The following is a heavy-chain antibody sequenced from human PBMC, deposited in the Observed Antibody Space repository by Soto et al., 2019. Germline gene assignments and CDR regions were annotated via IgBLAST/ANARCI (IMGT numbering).Heavy chain of an antibody. J-gene: IGHJ4*02. V-gene: IGHV1-69*01. CDR3: ARGEGYTGTPYAGFDF. Sequence: QVHLVQSGAEVRKPGSSVKVSCKASGGTFSTYAFSWVRQAPGQGLEWVGGIIPVFGATFYVQKFHGRVNVTADESTTTVYIALSSLRSEDTGLYYCARGEGYTGTPYAGFDFWGQGPQIAVAS. CDR1: GGTFSTYA. D-gene: IGHD3-16*02. CDR2: IIPVFGAT.